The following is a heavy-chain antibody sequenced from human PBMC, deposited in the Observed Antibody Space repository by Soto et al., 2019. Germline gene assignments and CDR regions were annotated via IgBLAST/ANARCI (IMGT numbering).Heavy chain of an antibody. J-gene: IGHJ4*02. D-gene: IGHD2-15*01. V-gene: IGHV3-11*06. CDR2: ISDITRGET. CDR3: ASWKVVDSNGGFDY. CDR1: GFSFSDYY. Sequence: PGGSLRLSCAVSGFSFSDYYMSWIRQVPGEGLEWLSYISDITRGETGYADSVKGRFTVSRDSAKSSMYLQMNSLRAEDTAVYYCASWKVVDSNGGFDYWGQGALVTVS.